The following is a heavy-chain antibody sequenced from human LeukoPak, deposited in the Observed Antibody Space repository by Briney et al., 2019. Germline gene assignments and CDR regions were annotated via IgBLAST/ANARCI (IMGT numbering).Heavy chain of an antibody. CDR2: IFYSGST. CDR1: SGSISTSNYY. J-gene: IGHJ4*02. D-gene: IGHD3-16*01. CDR3: ARVVQFGGVTLFDY. V-gene: IGHV4-39*07. Sequence: SETLSLTCTVSSGSISTSNYYWGWVRQPPGKALEWIGNIFYSGSTYYSPSLKSRVTISLDTSRNQFSLKLSSVTAADTAVYYCARVVQFGGVTLFDYWGQGTLVTVSS.